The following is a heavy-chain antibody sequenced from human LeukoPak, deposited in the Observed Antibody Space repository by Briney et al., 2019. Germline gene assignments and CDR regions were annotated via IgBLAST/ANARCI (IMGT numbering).Heavy chain of an antibody. J-gene: IGHJ6*02. CDR1: GGSISSGGYY. CDR2: IYYSGST. V-gene: IGHV4-31*03. D-gene: IGHD2-2*01. Sequence: ASETLSLTCTVSGGSISSGGYYWSWIRQHPGKGLEWIGYIYYSGSTYYNPSLKSRVTISVDTSKNQFSLKLSSVTAADTAVYYCARTNPYQSYGMDVWGQGTTVTVSS. CDR3: ARTNPYQSYGMDV.